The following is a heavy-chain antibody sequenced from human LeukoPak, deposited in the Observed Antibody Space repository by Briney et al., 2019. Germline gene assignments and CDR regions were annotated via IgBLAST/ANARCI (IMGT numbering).Heavy chain of an antibody. D-gene: IGHD2-15*01. J-gene: IGHJ4*02. CDR3: AKETIPYCSGGSCTMGYFDY. V-gene: IGHV3-9*03. CDR2: ISWNSGSI. CDR1: GFTFDDYA. Sequence: PGRSLRLSCAASGFTFDDYAMHWVRQAPGKGLEWVSGISWNSGSIDYADSVKGRFTISGDNAKNSLYLQMNSLRAEDMALYYCAKETIPYCSGGSCTMGYFDYWGQGTLVTVSS.